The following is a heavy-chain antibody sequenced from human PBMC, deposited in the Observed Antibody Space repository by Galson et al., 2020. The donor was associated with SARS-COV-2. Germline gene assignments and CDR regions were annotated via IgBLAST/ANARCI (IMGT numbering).Heavy chain of an antibody. V-gene: IGHV3-11*01. D-gene: IGHD2-15*01. J-gene: IGHJ4*02. CDR1: GFIFSDYY. CDR3: ARYCSGGDCLLGSFEY. Sequence: SCATSGFIFSDYYMAWIRQAPGKGLKWVSYISSRSSTIFYSDSVKGRFTISRDNARNTLYLEMNNLRADDTAVYFCARYCSGGDCLLGSFEYWGQGTLVTVSS. CDR2: ISSRSSTI.